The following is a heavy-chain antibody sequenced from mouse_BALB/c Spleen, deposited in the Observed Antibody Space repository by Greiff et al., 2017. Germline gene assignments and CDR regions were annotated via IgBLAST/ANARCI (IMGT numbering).Heavy chain of an antibody. CDR1: GYTFTDYA. CDR3: ARHYGSSHWYFDV. J-gene: IGHJ1*01. Sequence: QVQLQQSGAELVRPGVSVKISCKGSGYTFTDYAMHWVKQSHAKSLEWIGVISTYYGDASYNQKFKGKATMTVDKSSSTAYMELARLTSEDSAIYYCARHYGSSHWYFDVWGAGTTVTVSS. D-gene: IGHD1-1*01. V-gene: IGHV1S137*01. CDR2: ISTYYGDA.